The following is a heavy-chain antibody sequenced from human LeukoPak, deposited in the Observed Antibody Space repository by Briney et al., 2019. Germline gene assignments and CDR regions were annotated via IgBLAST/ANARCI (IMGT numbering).Heavy chain of an antibody. J-gene: IGHJ4*02. CDR1: GFTFSSYA. V-gene: IGHV3-23*01. Sequence: GGSLRLSCAASGFTFSSYAMIWVRQAPGKGLEWVSGITGAGGSTHYADSVKGRLTISRDNSKNTLFLQINSLRAKDTAVYYCAKQVGPTIDYWGQGTLVTVSS. CDR3: AKQVGPTIDY. CDR2: ITGAGGST. D-gene: IGHD1-26*01.